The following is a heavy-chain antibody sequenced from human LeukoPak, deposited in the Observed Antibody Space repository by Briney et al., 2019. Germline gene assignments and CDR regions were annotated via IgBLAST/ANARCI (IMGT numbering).Heavy chain of an antibody. CDR2: IYYSGST. D-gene: IGHD3-22*01. CDR1: GGSISSYF. CDR3: ARGVPTSYYYESAAYYFGY. V-gene: IGHV4-59*01. J-gene: IGHJ4*02. Sequence: SETLSLTCAVSGGSISSYFWSWIRQPPGKGLEWIAYIYYSGSTNYNPSLKGRVTISVDTSRNQFSLKLSSVTAADTAVYYCARGVPTSYYYESAAYYFGYWGQGTLVTVSS.